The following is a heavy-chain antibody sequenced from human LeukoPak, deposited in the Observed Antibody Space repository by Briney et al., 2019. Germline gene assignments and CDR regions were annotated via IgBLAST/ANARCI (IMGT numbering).Heavy chain of an antibody. Sequence: SQTLSLTCTVSGGSISSGGYYWSWIRQPPGKGLEWIGYIYYSGSTNYNPSLKSRVTISVDTSKNQFSLKLSSVTAADTAVYYCARLGVSSGYTENWGQGTLVTVSS. V-gene: IGHV4-61*08. CDR1: GGSISSGGYY. J-gene: IGHJ4*02. D-gene: IGHD3-22*01. CDR3: ARLGVSSGYTEN. CDR2: IYYSGST.